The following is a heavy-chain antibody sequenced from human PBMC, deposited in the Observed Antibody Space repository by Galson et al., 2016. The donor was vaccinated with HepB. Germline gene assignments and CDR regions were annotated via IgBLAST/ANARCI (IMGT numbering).Heavy chain of an antibody. CDR3: VRDPQHVVEEGFDY. V-gene: IGHV6-1*01. J-gene: IGHJ4*02. CDR1: GDSVSSHSAV. Sequence: CAISGDSVSSHSAVWNWIRQSPSRGLEWLGRTYYRSRWYNDYATSVKGRITINGDTSKNQFSLQLTSVTPEDTAMYFCVRDPQHVVEEGFDYWGQGTLVTVSS. D-gene: IGHD2-21*01. CDR2: TYYRSRWYN.